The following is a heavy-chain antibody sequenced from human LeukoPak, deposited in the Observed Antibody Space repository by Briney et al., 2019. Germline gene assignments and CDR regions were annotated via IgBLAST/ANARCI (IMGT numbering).Heavy chain of an antibody. CDR1: GFTFSDYG. CDR3: AKVKTSSFYYFDN. J-gene: IGHJ4*02. D-gene: IGHD2-2*01. CDR2: ISYDGSNK. V-gene: IGHV3-30*18. Sequence: GRSLRLSCAASGFTFSDYGMHWVRQASGKGLEWVAVISYDGSNKYYADSVKGRFTLSRDNSKNTLYLQMNRLRTEDTAVYYCAKVKTSSFYYFDNWGQRTLVTVSS.